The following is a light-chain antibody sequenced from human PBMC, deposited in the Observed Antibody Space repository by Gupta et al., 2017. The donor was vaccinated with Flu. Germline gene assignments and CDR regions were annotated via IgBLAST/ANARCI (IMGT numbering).Light chain of an antibody. CDR3: QVWDSSSDHVV. V-gene: IGLV3-21*02. CDR2: DDI. J-gene: IGLJ2*01. CDR1: NTGSKS. Sequence: SYVLAQPPSVSVAPGQTARITCGGNNTGSKSVHWYQQKPSQAPVLVVSDDIDRPSGIPERFSGSNSGNTATLTISRVEAGDGADYYCQVWDSSSDHVVFGGGTKLTVL.